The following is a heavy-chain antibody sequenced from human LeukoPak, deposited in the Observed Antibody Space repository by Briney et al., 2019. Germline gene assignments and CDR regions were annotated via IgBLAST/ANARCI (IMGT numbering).Heavy chain of an antibody. CDR2: IYYSGST. V-gene: IGHV4-59*12. Sequence: SETLSLTCTVSGGSLSSYYWSWIRQPPGKGLEWIGYIYYSGSTNYNPSLKSRVTISVDTSKDQFSLKLSSVTAADTAVYYCARDEFRGSYGWMAFDYWGQGTLVTASS. CDR1: GGSLSSYY. D-gene: IGHD1-26*01. CDR3: ARDEFRGSYGWMAFDY. J-gene: IGHJ4*02.